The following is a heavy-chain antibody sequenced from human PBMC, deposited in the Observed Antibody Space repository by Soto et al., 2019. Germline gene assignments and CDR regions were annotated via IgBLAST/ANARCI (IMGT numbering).Heavy chain of an antibody. V-gene: IGHV3-48*02. CDR1: GFTFSSYS. CDR2: ISSSSSTI. D-gene: IGHD2-15*01. CDR3: ARDRSDGYSGYGMDV. J-gene: IGHJ6*02. Sequence: EVQLVESGGGLVQPGGSLRLSCAASGFTFSSYSMNWVRQAPGKGLEWVSYISSSSSTIYYADSVKGRFTISRDNAKNSLYLQMNSLRDDDTAVYYCARDRSDGYSGYGMDVWGQGTTVTVSS.